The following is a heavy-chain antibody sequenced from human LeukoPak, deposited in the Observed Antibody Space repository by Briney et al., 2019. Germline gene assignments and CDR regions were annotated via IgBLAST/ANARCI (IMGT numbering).Heavy chain of an antibody. CDR3: AAAMVRGVSDY. CDR1: GGSISSYY. CDR2: IYTSGST. V-gene: IGHV4-4*07. J-gene: IGHJ4*02. Sequence: SETLSLTCTVSGGSISSYYWSWIRQPAGKGLEWIGRIYTSGSTYYNPSLKSRVTISVDTSKNQYSLKLSSVTAADTAVYYCAAAMVRGVSDYWGQGTLVTVSS. D-gene: IGHD3-10*01.